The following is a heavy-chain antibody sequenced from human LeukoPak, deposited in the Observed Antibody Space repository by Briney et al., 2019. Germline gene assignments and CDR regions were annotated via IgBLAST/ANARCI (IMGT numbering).Heavy chain of an antibody. Sequence: SVKVSCKASGGTFSSYAISWVRQAPGQGLEWMGGIIPIFGTANYAQKFQGRVTITTDESTSTAYMELSSLRSEDTAVYYCARAAIVGATLYYYNMDVWGKGTTVTVSS. CDR3: ARAAIVGATLYYYNMDV. V-gene: IGHV1-69*05. CDR1: GGTFSSYA. D-gene: IGHD1-26*01. J-gene: IGHJ6*03. CDR2: IIPIFGTA.